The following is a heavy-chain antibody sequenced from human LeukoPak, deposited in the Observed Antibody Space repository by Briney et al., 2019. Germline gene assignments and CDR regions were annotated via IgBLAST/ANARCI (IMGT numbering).Heavy chain of an antibody. Sequence: RRSLRLSCAASGFTFSSYSMNWVRQAPGKGLEWVSSISSSSSYIYYADSVKGRFTISRDNAKNSLYLQMNSLRAEDTAVYYCASNREIYSSGWYSYYYYYYGMDVWGQGTTVTVSS. CDR2: ISSSSSYI. V-gene: IGHV3-21*01. J-gene: IGHJ6*02. CDR3: ASNREIYSSGWYSYYYYYYGMDV. CDR1: GFTFSSYS. D-gene: IGHD6-19*01.